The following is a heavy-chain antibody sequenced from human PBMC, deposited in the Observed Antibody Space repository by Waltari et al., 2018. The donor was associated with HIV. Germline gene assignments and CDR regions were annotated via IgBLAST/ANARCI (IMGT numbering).Heavy chain of an antibody. J-gene: IGHJ3*02. CDR3: AKAMGYSGYDLDAFDI. Sequence: QVQLVESGGGVVQPGGSLRLSCAASGFTFSSYGMHWVRQAPGKGLEWVAFIRYDGSNKYYADSVKGRFTISRDNSKNTLYLQMNSLRAEDTAVYYCAKAMGYSGYDLDAFDIWGQGTMVTVSS. CDR2: IRYDGSNK. V-gene: IGHV3-30*02. D-gene: IGHD5-12*01. CDR1: GFTFSSYG.